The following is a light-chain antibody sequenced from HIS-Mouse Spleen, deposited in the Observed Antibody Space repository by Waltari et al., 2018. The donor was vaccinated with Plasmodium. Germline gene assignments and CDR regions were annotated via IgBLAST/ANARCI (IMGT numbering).Light chain of an antibody. CDR2: GKN. V-gene: IGLV3-19*01. J-gene: IGLJ2*01. Sequence: SSELTQDPAVSVALGQTVRITCQGDSRSSYYASWYQQKPGQAPVLVIYGKNNRPSGIPDRFSGSSSGNTASLTITGAQAEDEADYYCNSRDSSGTHGVFGGGTKLTVL. CDR1: SRSSYY. CDR3: NSRDSSGTHGV.